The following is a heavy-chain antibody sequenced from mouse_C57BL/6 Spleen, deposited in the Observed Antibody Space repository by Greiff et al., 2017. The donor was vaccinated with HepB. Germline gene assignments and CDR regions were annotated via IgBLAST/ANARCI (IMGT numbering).Heavy chain of an antibody. Sequence: EVKLVESGPGMVKPSQSLSLTCTVTGYSITSGYDWHWIRHFPGNKLEWMGYISYSGSTNYNPSLKSRISITHDTSKNHFFLKLNSVTTEDTATYYCARARPHYYGSSYDWYFDVWGTGTTVTVSS. CDR1: GYSITSGYD. V-gene: IGHV3-1*01. CDR3: ARARPHYYGSSYDWYFDV. J-gene: IGHJ1*03. CDR2: ISYSGST. D-gene: IGHD1-1*01.